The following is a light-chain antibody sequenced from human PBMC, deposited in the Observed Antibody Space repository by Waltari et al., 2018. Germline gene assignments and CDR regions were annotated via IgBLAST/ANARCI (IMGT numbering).Light chain of an antibody. CDR1: QGIGNY. Sequence: DIQMTQSPSSLSASVGDRVTITCRASQGIGNYLAWYQQKPGTVPKLLIYTASTLQSGVPSRFSGSGSAADFTLTISSLQPEDAATYYCQNYNSAPFTLGPGTRVDIK. CDR2: TAS. CDR3: QNYNSAPFT. V-gene: IGKV1-27*01. J-gene: IGKJ3*01.